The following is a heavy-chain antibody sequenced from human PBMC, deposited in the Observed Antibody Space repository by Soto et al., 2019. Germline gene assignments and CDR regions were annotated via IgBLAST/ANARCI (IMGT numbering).Heavy chain of an antibody. V-gene: IGHV3-30*18. CDR1: GFTFSSYG. Sequence: GGSLRLSCAASGFTFSSYGMNWVRQAPGKGLEWVTIISYDGSHEIYADSVKGRFTISRDNSKNTLYLQMNSLRADDTAVYYCAKDKAQHGLGPYGMDVWGQGTTVTVSS. D-gene: IGHD3-10*01. J-gene: IGHJ6*02. CDR3: AKDKAQHGLGPYGMDV. CDR2: ISYDGSHE.